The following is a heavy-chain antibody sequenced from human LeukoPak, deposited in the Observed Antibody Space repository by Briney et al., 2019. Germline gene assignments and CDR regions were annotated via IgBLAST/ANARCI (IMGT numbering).Heavy chain of an antibody. CDR1: GFTFTRSE. D-gene: IGHD1-1*01. CDR2: ISSSGSTI. Sequence: GGPLRLSCAPSGFTFTRSEMNWVRQAPGKGLEWVSYISSSGSTIYYADSVKGRFTISRDNAKNSLYLQMNSLRAEDKAVYYCATARGIYLEPRGLDYWGQGTLVTVSS. J-gene: IGHJ4*02. V-gene: IGHV3-48*03. CDR3: ATARGIYLEPRGLDY.